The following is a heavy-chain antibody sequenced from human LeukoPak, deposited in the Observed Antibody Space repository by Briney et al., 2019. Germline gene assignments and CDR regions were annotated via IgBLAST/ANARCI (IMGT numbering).Heavy chain of an antibody. J-gene: IGHJ3*02. CDR1: GFTFSDYY. Sequence: KPGGSLRLSCAASGFTFSDYYMSWIRQAPGKGLEWVSYIDSSGGTIYYADSAKGRFTISRDNAKNSLYLQMNSLRAEDTAVYYCARAGGINDCSTTSCYLGAFDIWGQGTMVTVSS. CDR3: ARAGGINDCSTTSCYLGAFDI. CDR2: IDSSGGTI. V-gene: IGHV3-11*01. D-gene: IGHD2-2*01.